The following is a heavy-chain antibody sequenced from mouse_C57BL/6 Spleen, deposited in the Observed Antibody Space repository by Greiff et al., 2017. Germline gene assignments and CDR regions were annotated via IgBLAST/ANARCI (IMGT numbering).Heavy chain of an antibody. D-gene: IGHD2-4*01. CDR3: ARKDYDYDDYAMDY. Sequence: QVHVKQPGAELVKPGASVKMSCKASGYTFTSYWITWVKQRPGQGLEWIGDIYPGSGSTNYNEKFKSKATLTVDTSSSTAYMQLSSLTSEDSAVYYCARKDYDYDDYAMDYWGQGTSVTVSS. V-gene: IGHV1-55*01. CDR1: GYTFTSYW. J-gene: IGHJ4*01. CDR2: IYPGSGST.